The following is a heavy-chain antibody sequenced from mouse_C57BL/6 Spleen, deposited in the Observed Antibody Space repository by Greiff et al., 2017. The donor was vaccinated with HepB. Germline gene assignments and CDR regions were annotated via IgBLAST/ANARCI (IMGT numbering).Heavy chain of an antibody. CDR1: GFTFSDYG. D-gene: IGHD2-12*01. V-gene: IGHV5-17*01. Sequence: EVKLVESGGGLVKPGGSLKLSCAASGFTFSDYGMHWVRQAPEKGLEWVAYISSGSSTNYYADTVKGRFTISRDNAKNTLFLQMTSLRSEDTAMYYCARELRYYFDYWGQGTTLTVSS. CDR2: ISSGSSTN. CDR3: ARELRYYFDY. J-gene: IGHJ2*01.